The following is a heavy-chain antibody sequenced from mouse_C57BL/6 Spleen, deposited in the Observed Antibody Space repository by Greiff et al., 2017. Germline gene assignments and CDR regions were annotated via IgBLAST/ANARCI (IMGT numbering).Heavy chain of an antibody. D-gene: IGHD3-2*02. CDR3: ARQGTAQATWFAY. J-gene: IGHJ3*01. V-gene: IGHV5-6*01. CDR1: GFTFSSYG. Sequence: EVQGVESGGDLVKPGGSLKLSCAASGFTFSSYGMSWVRQTPDKRLEWVATISSGGSYTYYPDSVKGRFTISRDNAKNTLYLQMSSLKSEDTAMYYCARQGTAQATWFAYWGQGTLVTVSA. CDR2: ISSGGSYT.